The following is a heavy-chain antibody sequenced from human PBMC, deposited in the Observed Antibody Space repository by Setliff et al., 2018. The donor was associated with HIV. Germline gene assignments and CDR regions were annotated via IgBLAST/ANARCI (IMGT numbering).Heavy chain of an antibody. D-gene: IGHD6-25*01. CDR1: GYTFTSYY. V-gene: IGHV1-46*01. Sequence: ASVKVSCKASGYTFTSYYLHWVRQAPGQGLEWMGMINPSGGSASYAQKFQGRVTMSRDTSTSTVYMELSSLRSEDTAVYYCVTSPGSFTSVDETEAGDYWGQGTLVTVSS. CDR3: VTSPGSFTSVDETEAGDY. J-gene: IGHJ4*02. CDR2: INPSGGSA.